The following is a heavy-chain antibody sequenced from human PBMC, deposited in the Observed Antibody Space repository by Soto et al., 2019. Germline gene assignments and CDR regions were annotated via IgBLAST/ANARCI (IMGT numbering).Heavy chain of an antibody. CDR1: GGSSSSGGDY. J-gene: IGHJ4*02. CDR3: ALLAAKLRVFDY. D-gene: IGHD6-6*01. CDR2: IYYSGST. V-gene: IGHV4-31*03. Sequence: TSETMSLTCTVAGGSSSSGGDYWSWISQHPGKGLEWIGYIYYSGSTYYNPSLKSRVTISVDTSKNQFSLKLSSVTAADTAVYYCALLAAKLRVFDYWGQGTLVTVSS.